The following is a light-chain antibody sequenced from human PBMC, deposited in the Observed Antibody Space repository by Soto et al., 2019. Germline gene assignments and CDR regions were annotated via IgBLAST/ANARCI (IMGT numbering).Light chain of an antibody. Sequence: EIVLTQSPATLSLSPGERATLSCRASLSVTSFLAWYQQKPGQAPRLLISDASNRATGIPPRFSGSGSGTDFTLTISSLEPEDFAVYSCQQRSSWPLTFGAGTKLEIK. V-gene: IGKV3-11*01. J-gene: IGKJ4*01. CDR3: QQRSSWPLT. CDR2: DAS. CDR1: LSVTSF.